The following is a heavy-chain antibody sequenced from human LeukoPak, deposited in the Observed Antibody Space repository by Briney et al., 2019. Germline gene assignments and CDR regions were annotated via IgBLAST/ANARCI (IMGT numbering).Heavy chain of an antibody. CDR3: AKGTRITMIVVVIPDAFDI. Sequence: GGSLRLSCAASGFTFSSYAMSWVRQAPGKGLEWVSAISGSGGSTYYADSVKGRFTISRDNSKNTLYLQMNSLRAEGTAVYYCAKGTRITMIVVVIPDAFDIWGQGTMVTVSS. V-gene: IGHV3-23*01. CDR2: ISGSGGST. D-gene: IGHD3-22*01. CDR1: GFTFSSYA. J-gene: IGHJ3*02.